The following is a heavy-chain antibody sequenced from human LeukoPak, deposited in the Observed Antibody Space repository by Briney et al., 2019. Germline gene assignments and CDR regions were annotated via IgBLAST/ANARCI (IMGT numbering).Heavy chain of an antibody. CDR3: THGSLSYDSSDFDS. J-gene: IGHJ4*02. V-gene: IGHV3-15*01. D-gene: IGHD3-22*01. CDR2: IRSIPAGGTT. CDR1: GLTFSNTW. Sequence: PGGSLRLSCAASGLTFSNTWMNWVRQAPGKGLEWVGRIRSIPAGGTTEYAAPVKGRFTISRDDSKNTLYVQMNSLKSEDTAVYYCTHGSLSYDSSDFDSWGQGTLVTVFS.